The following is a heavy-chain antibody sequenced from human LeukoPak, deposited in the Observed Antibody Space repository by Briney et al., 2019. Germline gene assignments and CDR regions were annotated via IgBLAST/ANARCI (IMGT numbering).Heavy chain of an antibody. J-gene: IGHJ4*02. V-gene: IGHV3-30*01. CDR3: ALDLNSANYQIDF. D-gene: IGHD1-26*01. CDR2: ISYDGSNR. CDR1: GFTFSVYA. Sequence: GRSLRLSCAASGFTFSVYAIQCVRQAPGDGIEWVAAISYDGSNRYYGVAVRGRSTISRDNSKNTGYLQMDSLRPDDTAVYYCALDLNSANYQIDFWGLGTLVTVSS.